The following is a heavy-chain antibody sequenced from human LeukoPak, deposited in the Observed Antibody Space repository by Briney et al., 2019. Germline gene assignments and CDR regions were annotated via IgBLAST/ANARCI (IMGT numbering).Heavy chain of an antibody. CDR3: ARLSSLLLGVDFDY. D-gene: IGHD3-16*01. Sequence: PSETLSLTCTVSGGSISSSSYYWGWIRQPPAKGLEWIGSTYYSGSTYYNPSLKSRVTISVDTSKNQFSLKLSSVTAADTAVYYCARLSSLLLGVDFDYWGQGTLVTVSS. J-gene: IGHJ4*02. V-gene: IGHV4-39*01. CDR2: TYYSGST. CDR1: GGSISSSSYY.